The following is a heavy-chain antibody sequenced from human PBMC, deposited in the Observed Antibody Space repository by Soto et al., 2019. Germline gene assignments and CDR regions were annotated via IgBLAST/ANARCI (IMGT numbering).Heavy chain of an antibody. CDR2: TFWNDDK. Sequence: QITLKESGPTLVEPTQTLTLACTFSGFSLSTSGEGVGWIRQPPGKALEGLAVTFWNDDKRYSPSPRSRLTITKDSSKTEVVLTMTNMDPVDTAPYYCARRRGATATGGAFDPWGQGTLGTVSS. CDR3: ARRRGATATGGAFDP. CDR1: GFSLSTSGEG. J-gene: IGHJ5*02. V-gene: IGHV2-5*01. D-gene: IGHD4-17*01.